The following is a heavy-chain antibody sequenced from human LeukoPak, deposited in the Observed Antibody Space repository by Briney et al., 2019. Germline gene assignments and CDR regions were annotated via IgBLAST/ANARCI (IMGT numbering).Heavy chain of an antibody. CDR1: GFTFSSYE. V-gene: IGHV3-48*03. J-gene: IGHJ4*02. D-gene: IGHD1-1*01. CDR3: ARRTVQGFDY. CDR2: ISSSGSTI. Sequence: GGSLRLSCAASGFTFSSYEMNWVRQAPGKGLEWVSYISSSGSTIYYADSVKGRFTISRDNSKNTLYLQMNSLRAEDTAVYYCARRTVQGFDYWGQGTLVTVSS.